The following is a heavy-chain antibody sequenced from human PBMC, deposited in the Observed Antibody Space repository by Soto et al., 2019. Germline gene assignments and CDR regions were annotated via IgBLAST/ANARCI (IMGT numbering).Heavy chain of an antibody. Sequence: ASVNVSCKASGYTFTSYYMHWVRQAPGQGLEWMGIINPSGGSTSYAQKFQGRVTMTRDTSTSTVYMELSSLRSEDTAVYYCAREGTYYYGSGSYYGLDYWGQGTLVTVSS. CDR3: AREGTYYYGSGSYYGLDY. J-gene: IGHJ4*02. V-gene: IGHV1-46*01. CDR2: INPSGGST. CDR1: GYTFTSYY. D-gene: IGHD3-10*01.